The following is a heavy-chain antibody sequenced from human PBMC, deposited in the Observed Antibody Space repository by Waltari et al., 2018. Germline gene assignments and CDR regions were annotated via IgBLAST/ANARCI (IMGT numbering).Heavy chain of an antibody. CDR1: RYTFTDPY. D-gene: IGHD1-26*01. CDR3: VTQRPWEDY. V-gene: IGHV1-2*06. CDR2: MNPNNNYP. Sequence: HVQLVQSGAEVRKPGASVQVSCTTSRYTFTDPYIHWVRRAPGQGLEWMGRMNPNNNYPIYEQKFQGRVTMTRDTSITTAYMELSSLTSDDTALYYCVTQRPWEDYWGQGTRVTVSP. J-gene: IGHJ4*02.